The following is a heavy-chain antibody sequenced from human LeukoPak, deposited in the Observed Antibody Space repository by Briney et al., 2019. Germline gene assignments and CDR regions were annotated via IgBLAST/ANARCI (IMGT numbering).Heavy chain of an antibody. J-gene: IGHJ4*02. V-gene: IGHV3-23*01. CDR2: ISGSGGST. D-gene: IGHD3-22*01. CDR3: ANPLIVVVEVPGDY. Sequence: PGGSLRLSCAASGFIVSGDFMSWVRQAPGKGLEWVSAISGSGGSTYYADSVKGRFTISRDNSKNTLYLQMNSLRAEDTAVYYCANPLIVVVEVPGDYWGQGTLVTVSS. CDR1: GFIVSGDF.